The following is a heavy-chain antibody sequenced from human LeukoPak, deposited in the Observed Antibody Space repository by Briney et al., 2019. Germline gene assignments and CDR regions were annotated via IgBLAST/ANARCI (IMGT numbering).Heavy chain of an antibody. V-gene: IGHV3-23*01. J-gene: IGHJ3*02. CDR1: GFNFSSYA. CDR2: ISGSGSST. D-gene: IGHD3-16*01. Sequence: GGSLRLSCEASGFNFSSYAMSWVRQAPGKGLEWVSVISGSGSSTYYANSVKGRFTISRDNSKNTLYLQMNSLRAEDTAVYYCAKVAGFAVLGASDIWGQGTMVTVSS. CDR3: AKVAGFAVLGASDI.